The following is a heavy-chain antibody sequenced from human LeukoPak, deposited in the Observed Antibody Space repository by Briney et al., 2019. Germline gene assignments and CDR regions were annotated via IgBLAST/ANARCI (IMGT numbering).Heavy chain of an antibody. V-gene: IGHV3-23*01. CDR3: AKDWGIWFGELLDYFDY. CDR1: GFTFSSYG. J-gene: IGHJ4*02. Sequence: PGESLRLSCAASGFTFSSYGMSWLRQPPGKGPEWVSTLDASGGSTYYADSVKGRFTISRDNSKNTLCLQMNSLRAEDTAVYYCAKDWGIWFGELLDYFDYWGQGTLVTVSS. CDR2: LDASGGST. D-gene: IGHD3-10*01.